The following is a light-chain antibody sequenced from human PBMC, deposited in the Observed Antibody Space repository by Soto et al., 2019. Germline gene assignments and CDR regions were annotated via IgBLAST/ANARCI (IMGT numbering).Light chain of an antibody. Sequence: QSALTRPASVSGSPGQSVTISCAGASRDVTDSDSVSWYQHRPGEAPELKILDFTYRPSGVSDRFSGSLSADTASLTISGLQVEDEGDYYCVSYTNPGTYVFGPGTKLTVL. CDR1: SRDVTDSDS. J-gene: IGLJ1*01. CDR3: VSYTNPGTYV. V-gene: IGLV2-14*03. CDR2: DFT.